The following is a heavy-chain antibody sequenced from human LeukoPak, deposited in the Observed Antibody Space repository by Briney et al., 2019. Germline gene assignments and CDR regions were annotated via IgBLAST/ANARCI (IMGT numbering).Heavy chain of an antibody. CDR2: IYPGDSDI. CDR3: ARSYGDSVSYFDY. V-gene: IGHV5-51*01. J-gene: IGHJ4*02. CDR1: GYRFTSYW. D-gene: IGHD4-17*01. Sequence: GESLKISCQGSGYRFTSYWIAWVRQMPGKGLEWMGVIYPGDSDIRYSPSFQGQVTISADKSIRAAYLQWSSLKASDTAMYYCARSYGDSVSYFDYWGQGTPVTVSS.